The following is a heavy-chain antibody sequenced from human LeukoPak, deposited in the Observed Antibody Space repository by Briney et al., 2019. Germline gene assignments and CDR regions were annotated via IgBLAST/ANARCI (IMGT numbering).Heavy chain of an antibody. V-gene: IGHV4-59*01. D-gene: IGHD6-13*01. CDR1: GGTISSYY. Sequence: SETLPLTCTASGGTISSYYWSWIRQPPGKGLEWMGDIYYGGSTKYNPSFMSRVTISVDTAKSQFSLKLSSVTTADTGVYYCARLGYSSSCYGGFEFNDICGQGKRVIVSS. J-gene: IGHJ3*02. CDR3: ARLGYSSSCYGGFEFNDI. CDR2: IYYGGST.